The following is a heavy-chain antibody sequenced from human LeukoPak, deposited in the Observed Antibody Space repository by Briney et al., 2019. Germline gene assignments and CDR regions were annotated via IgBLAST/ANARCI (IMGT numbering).Heavy chain of an antibody. CDR3: AGGSTSAYYYYMDV. V-gene: IGHV4-61*02. CDR1: DGSISSALYY. J-gene: IGHJ6*03. D-gene: IGHD2-2*01. Sequence: SQTLSLTCTVSDGSISSALYYWSWIRQPAGKGLVWIGRIYTSGSTNYNPSLKSRVTMSVDTSKNQFSLKLSSVTAADTAVYYCAGGSTSAYYYYMDVWGKGTTVTVSS. CDR2: IYTSGST.